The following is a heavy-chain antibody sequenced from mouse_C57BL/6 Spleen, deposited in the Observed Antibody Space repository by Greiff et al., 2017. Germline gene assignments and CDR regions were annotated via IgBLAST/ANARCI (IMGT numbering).Heavy chain of an antibody. D-gene: IGHD2-5*01. CDR3: TVDLGVYSNYGLFAY. J-gene: IGHJ3*01. V-gene: IGHV14-4*01. Sequence: VQLQQSGAELVRPGASVKLSCTASGFNIKDDYMHWVKQRPEQGLEWIGWIDPENGDTEYASKFQGKATITADTTSNTAYLQLSGLTSEDTAVYFCTVDLGVYSNYGLFAYWGQGTLVTVSA. CDR2: IDPENGDT. CDR1: GFNIKDDY.